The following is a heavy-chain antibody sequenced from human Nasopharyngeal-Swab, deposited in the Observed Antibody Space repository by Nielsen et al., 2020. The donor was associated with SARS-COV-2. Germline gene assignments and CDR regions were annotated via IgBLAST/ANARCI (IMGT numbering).Heavy chain of an antibody. D-gene: IGHD5-18*01. CDR1: GYSFRSYG. CDR2: ISVYNADR. Sequence: ASVQVSCKASGYSFRSYGINWVRQAPGQGLEWMGSISVYNADRNYAEKFQGIVSMTTDTSKTNAYMEFRSLRSDDTAMYYCARDVEEWLVVPSLSFDHWGQGTLVTVSS. CDR3: ARDVEEWLVVPSLSFDH. J-gene: IGHJ4*02. V-gene: IGHV1-18*01.